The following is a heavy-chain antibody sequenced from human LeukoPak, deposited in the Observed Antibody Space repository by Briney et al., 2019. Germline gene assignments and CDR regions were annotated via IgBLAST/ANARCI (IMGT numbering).Heavy chain of an antibody. CDR2: ISGSGRSS. D-gene: IGHD3-10*01. CDR3: ARGSGSYYNPYNWFDP. V-gene: IGHV3-23*01. Sequence: GGSLRLSCAASGFTFSSYAMSWVRQAPGKGLEWVSGISGSGRSSYYADSVKGRLTISRDNSKNTLYLQMNSLRAEDTAVYYCARGSGSYYNPYNWFDPWGQGTLVTVSS. CDR1: GFTFSSYA. J-gene: IGHJ5*02.